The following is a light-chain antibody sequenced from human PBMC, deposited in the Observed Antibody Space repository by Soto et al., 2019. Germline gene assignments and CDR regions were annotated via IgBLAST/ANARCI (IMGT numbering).Light chain of an antibody. J-gene: IGKJ1*01. CDR1: QSISNS. V-gene: IGKV1-5*03. CDR3: QQYASFWT. Sequence: DIQMTQSPSTLSASVGDRVTITCRATQSISNSLAWYQQKPGKAPKLLIYKASSLESGVPSRFSGSGSGTAFTLTITSLHPDDFATYSCQQYASFWTFGQGTKVEIK. CDR2: KAS.